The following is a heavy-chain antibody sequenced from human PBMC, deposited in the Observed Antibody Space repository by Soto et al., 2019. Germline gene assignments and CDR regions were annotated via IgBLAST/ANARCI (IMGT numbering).Heavy chain of an antibody. CDR3: ARSIALVGRVAFEY. D-gene: IGHD6-19*01. CDR2: INPGDGST. CDR1: GYTFTTHY. Sequence: ASVQVSCKASGYTFTTHYIQWGRQATGKGPEWMGIINPGDGSTRYAQKFQVRVTMTSDTSTSTVHMELSSLRSEDTAVYYCARSIALVGRVAFEYWGQGTLVTVSS. V-gene: IGHV1-46*01. J-gene: IGHJ4*02.